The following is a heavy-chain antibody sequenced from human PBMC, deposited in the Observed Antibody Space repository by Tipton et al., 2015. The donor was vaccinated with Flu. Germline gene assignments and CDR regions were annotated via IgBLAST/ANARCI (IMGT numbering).Heavy chain of an antibody. CDR1: GGPVRGGIYS. J-gene: IGHJ4*02. CDR3: ARESPPDY. V-gene: IGHV4-30-2*01. CDR2: ISHTGT. Sequence: TLSLTCTVSGGPVRGGIYSWNWIRQPPGKGLEWIGSISHTGTYYKPSLRTRAANSADRSKNQSSLELTSVTAADTAVYDCARESPPDYWGQGIPVTVSS.